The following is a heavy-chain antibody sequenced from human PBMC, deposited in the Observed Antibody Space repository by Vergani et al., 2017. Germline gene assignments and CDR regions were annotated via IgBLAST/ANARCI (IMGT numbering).Heavy chain of an antibody. V-gene: IGHV4-59*01. CDR3: ARDQITIFGVVILGYYFDY. Sequence: QVQLQESGPGLVKPSETLSLTCTVSGGSISSYYWSWIRQPPGKGLEWIGYIYYSGSTNYNPSLKSRVTISVDTSKNQFSLKLSSVTAADTAVYYCARDQITIFGVVILGYYFDYWGQGTLVTVSS. CDR2: IYYSGST. J-gene: IGHJ4*02. CDR1: GGSISSYY. D-gene: IGHD3-3*01.